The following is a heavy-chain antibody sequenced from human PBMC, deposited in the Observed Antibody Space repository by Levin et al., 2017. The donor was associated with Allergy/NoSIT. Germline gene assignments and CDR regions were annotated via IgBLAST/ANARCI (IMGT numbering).Heavy chain of an antibody. CDR3: ARVHTMVRGVCDY. CDR1: GFTFADYG. J-gene: IGHJ4*02. Sequence: GESLKISCVASGFTFADYGMSWVRQAPGKGLEWVSGIIWNGSSTSYADSVKGRFTISRDNAKNSLYLQMNSLRAEDTALYYCARVHTMVRGVCDYWGQGTLVTVSS. CDR2: IIWNGSST. D-gene: IGHD3-10*01. V-gene: IGHV3-20*04.